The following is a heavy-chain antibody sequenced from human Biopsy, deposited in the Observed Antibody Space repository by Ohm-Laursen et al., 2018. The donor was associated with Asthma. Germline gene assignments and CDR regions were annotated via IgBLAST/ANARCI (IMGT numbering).Heavy chain of an antibody. CDR1: GGSISSGGYY. Sequence: TLSLTCTVSGGSISSGGYYWSWIRQHPGKGLEWIGYIYYSGSTYYNPSLKSRVTISVDTPKNQFSLKLSSVTAADTAVYYCARVPHYDILTGFTLRYYYGMDVWGQGTTVTVSS. J-gene: IGHJ6*02. CDR3: ARVPHYDILTGFTLRYYYGMDV. D-gene: IGHD3-9*01. CDR2: IYYSGST. V-gene: IGHV4-31*03.